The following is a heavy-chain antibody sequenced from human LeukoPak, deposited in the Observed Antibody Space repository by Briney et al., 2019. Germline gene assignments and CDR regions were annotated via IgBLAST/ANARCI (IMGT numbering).Heavy chain of an antibody. CDR2: IYYSGST. J-gene: IGHJ6*03. Sequence: PSQTLSLTCTVSGGSISSGGYYWRWIRQHPGKGLEWIGYIYYSGSTYYNPSLKSRVTISVDTSKNQFSLKLGSVTAADTAVYYCARGPLGDITGTTYYYYYKDVWGKGTTVTVSS. CDR1: GGSISSGGYY. V-gene: IGHV4-31*03. D-gene: IGHD1-7*01. CDR3: ARGPLGDITGTTYYYYYKDV.